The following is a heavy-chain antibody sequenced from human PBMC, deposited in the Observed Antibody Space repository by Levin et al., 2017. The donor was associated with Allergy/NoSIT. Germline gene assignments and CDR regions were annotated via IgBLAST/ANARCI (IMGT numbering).Heavy chain of an antibody. V-gene: IGHV3-23*01. D-gene: IGHD5-24*01. CDR2: ISGSGGST. CDR1: GFTFSSYA. J-gene: IGHJ3*02. Sequence: PGGSLRLSCAASGFTFSSYAMSWVRQAPGKGLEWVSAISGSGGSTYYADSVKGRFTISRDNSKNTLYLQMNSLRAEDTAVYYCAKDRTRSRDGYNVAFDSWGQGTMVTVSS. CDR3: AKDRTRSRDGYNVAFDS.